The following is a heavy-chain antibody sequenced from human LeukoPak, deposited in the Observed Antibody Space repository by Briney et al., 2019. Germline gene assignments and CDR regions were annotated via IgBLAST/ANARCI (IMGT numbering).Heavy chain of an antibody. CDR1: GGSISSYY. CDR2: IYYSGST. D-gene: IGHD2-15*01. Sequence: SETLSLTCTVSGGSISSYYWSWIRQPPGKGLEWIGYIYYSGSTNYNPSPKSRVTISVDTSKNQFSLKLSSVTAADTAMYYCASKVAYCSGGSCYGYFDYWGQGTLVTVSS. V-gene: IGHV4-59*08. J-gene: IGHJ4*02. CDR3: ASKVAYCSGGSCYGYFDY.